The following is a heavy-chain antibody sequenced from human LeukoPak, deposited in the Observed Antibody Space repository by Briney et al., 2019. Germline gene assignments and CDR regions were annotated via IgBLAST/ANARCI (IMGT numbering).Heavy chain of an antibody. Sequence: GGSLRLSCAASGFTFSNAWMSWVRQAPGKGLEWVGRIKSKTDGGTTDYAAPVKGRFTISRDDSKSIAYLQMNSLKTEDTAVYYCTRDLTYYDFWSDFDYWGQGTLVTVSS. CDR1: GFTFSNAW. CDR3: TRDLTYYDFWSDFDY. V-gene: IGHV3-15*01. CDR2: IKSKTDGGTT. D-gene: IGHD3-3*01. J-gene: IGHJ4*02.